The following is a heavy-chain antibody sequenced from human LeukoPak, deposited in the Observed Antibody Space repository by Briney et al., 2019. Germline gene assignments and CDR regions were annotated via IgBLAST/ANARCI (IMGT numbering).Heavy chain of an antibody. CDR3: TRDMIRGVPDYIDY. V-gene: IGHV3-30-3*01. D-gene: IGHD3-10*01. CDR2: ISYDGSNK. CDR1: GFTFSSYA. Sequence: GGSLRLSCVVSGFTFSSYAMHWVRQAPGKGLEGVAVISYDGSNKFYVDSVKGRFTISRDNSKSTLYLQMNSLRIEDTGFYYCTRDMIRGVPDYIDYWGQGTLVTVSS. J-gene: IGHJ4*02.